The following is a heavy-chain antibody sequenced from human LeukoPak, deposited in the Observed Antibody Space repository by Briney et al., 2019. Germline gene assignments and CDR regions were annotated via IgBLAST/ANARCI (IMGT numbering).Heavy chain of an antibody. CDR1: GFTFSGYA. D-gene: IGHD4-17*01. V-gene: IGHV3-23*01. CDR2: ISGSGGST. J-gene: IGHJ4*02. CDR3: AKDINGDYYFDY. Sequence: PGGSLRLSCAASGFTFSGYAMSWVRQAPGKGLEWVSAISGSGGSTYYADSVKGRFTISRDNSKNTLYLQMNSLRAEDTAVYYCAKDINGDYYFDYWGQGTLVTVSS.